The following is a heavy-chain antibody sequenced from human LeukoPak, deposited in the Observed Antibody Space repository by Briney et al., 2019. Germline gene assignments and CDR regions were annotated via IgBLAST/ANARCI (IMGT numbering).Heavy chain of an antibody. V-gene: IGHV4-4*07. CDR1: GGSISSYY. Sequence: PSETLSLTCTVSGGSISSYYWSWIRQPAGKGLEWIGRIYTSGSTNYNPSLKSRVTMSVDTSKNQFSLKLSSVTAADTAVYYCARDRGSYGTPVYWFDPWGQGTLATVSS. D-gene: IGHD1-26*01. CDR3: ARDRGSYGTPVYWFDP. J-gene: IGHJ5*02. CDR2: IYTSGST.